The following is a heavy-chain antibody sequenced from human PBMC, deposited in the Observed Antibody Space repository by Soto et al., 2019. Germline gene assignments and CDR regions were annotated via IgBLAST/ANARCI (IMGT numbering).Heavy chain of an antibody. Sequence: SETLSLTCTVSGGSISSSSYYWGWIRQPPGKGLEWIGSINYSGSTNYNPSLKSRVTISVDTSKNQFSLILSSVTAADTAVYYCARFDILTGYTFDSWGQGTLVTVSS. V-gene: IGHV4-39*07. CDR3: ARFDILTGYTFDS. D-gene: IGHD3-9*01. CDR1: GGSISSSSYY. J-gene: IGHJ4*02. CDR2: INYSGST.